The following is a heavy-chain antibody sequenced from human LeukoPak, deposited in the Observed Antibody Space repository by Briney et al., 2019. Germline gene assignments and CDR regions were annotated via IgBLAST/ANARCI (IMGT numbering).Heavy chain of an antibody. Sequence: GGSLRLSCAASGFTFSSYDMHWVSQVTGKGLEWVSAMSSAGKTYYPGSVKGRFTISRDNSKNTLYLQMNSLRAEDTAVYYCAKGYSSSWYDPFDYWGQGTLVTVSS. J-gene: IGHJ4*02. CDR3: AKGYSSSWYDPFDY. V-gene: IGHV3-13*01. CDR1: GFTFSSYD. D-gene: IGHD6-13*01. CDR2: MSSAGKT.